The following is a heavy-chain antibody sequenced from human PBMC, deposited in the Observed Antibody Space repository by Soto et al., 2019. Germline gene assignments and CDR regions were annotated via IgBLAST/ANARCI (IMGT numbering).Heavy chain of an antibody. CDR1: GFTFSIYA. D-gene: IGHD3-22*01. CDR3: AKAERITMIVVVINYFDY. J-gene: IGHJ4*02. V-gene: IGHV3-23*01. Sequence: GGSLRLSCAASGFTFSIYAMSWFRQAPGKGLEWVSAISGSGGSTYYADSVKGRFTISRDNSKNTLYLQMNSLRAEDTAVYYCAKAERITMIVVVINYFDYWGQGTLVTVSS. CDR2: ISGSGGST.